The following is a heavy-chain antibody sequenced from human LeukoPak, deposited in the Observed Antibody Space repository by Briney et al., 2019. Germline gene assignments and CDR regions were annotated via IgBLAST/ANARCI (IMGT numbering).Heavy chain of an antibody. D-gene: IGHD1-26*01. V-gene: IGHV4-61*01. Sequence: SETLSLTCTVSGGSFSSASYWTWIRQPPGKGVEWIAHIYNGVNTNYSPSLKSRVTISVDTSKNQFSLRLNSVTAADTAVYYCARSRAFNSGAFDPWGQGSLVTVSS. CDR3: ARSRAFNSGAFDP. CDR2: IYNGVNT. J-gene: IGHJ5*02. CDR1: GGSFSSASY.